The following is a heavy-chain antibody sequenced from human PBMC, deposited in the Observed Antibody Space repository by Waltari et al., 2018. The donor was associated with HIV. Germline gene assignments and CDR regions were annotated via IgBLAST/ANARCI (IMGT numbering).Heavy chain of an antibody. CDR2: VYSDGTT. V-gene: IGHV3-66*01. Sequence: VRLVESGGGLVRPGGALRLSCTVSGFHVGNSPMPWVRHASGKGLEWVSTVYSDGTTVYADSVKGRFSTSRDTSKNILHLLMDSLRVDDTAVYYCAREVFYYDNSGHPGWFDPWGQGTLVAVSS. CDR1: GFHVGNSP. D-gene: IGHD3-22*01. CDR3: AREVFYYDNSGHPGWFDP. J-gene: IGHJ5*02.